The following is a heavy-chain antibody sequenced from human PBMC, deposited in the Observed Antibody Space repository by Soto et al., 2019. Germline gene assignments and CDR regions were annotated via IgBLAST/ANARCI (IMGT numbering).Heavy chain of an antibody. CDR3: ARGKIFGVVMPYYYYYYGMDV. CDR1: GYTFTDYY. D-gene: IGHD3-3*01. V-gene: IGHV1-2*06. CDR2: INPDSGGT. Sequence: GASVKVSCKASGYTFTDYYMHWVRQAPGQELGWMGRINPDSGGTNYAQKFQGRVTITADESTSTAYMELSSLRSEDTAVYYCARGKIFGVVMPYYYYYYGMDVWGQGTTVTVSS. J-gene: IGHJ6*02.